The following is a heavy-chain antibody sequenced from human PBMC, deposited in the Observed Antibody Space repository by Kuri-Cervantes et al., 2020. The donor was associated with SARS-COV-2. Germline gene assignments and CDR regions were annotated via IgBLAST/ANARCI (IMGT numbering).Heavy chain of an antibody. J-gene: IGHJ3*02. Sequence: GESLKISCAASGFNFNNFAMHWVRQAPGKGLEWVAVISYEGSVKYYADSLRGRFTVSRDFSKDTLYLQMNSLTSDDTAMYYCVRVRGLLWFGEGRNAFDIWGQGTMVTVSS. V-gene: IGHV3-30-3*01. CDR2: ISYEGSVK. CDR1: GFNFNNFA. D-gene: IGHD3-10*01. CDR3: VRVRGLLWFGEGRNAFDI.